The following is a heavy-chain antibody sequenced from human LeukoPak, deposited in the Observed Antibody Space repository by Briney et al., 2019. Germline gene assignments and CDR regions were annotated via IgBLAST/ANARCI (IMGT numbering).Heavy chain of an antibody. CDR1: GGSFSGYY. CDR2: INHSGST. D-gene: IGHD3-16*01. V-gene: IGHV4-34*01. J-gene: IGHJ6*03. Sequence: SETLSLTCAVYGGSFSGYYWSWIRQPPGKGLEWIGEINHSGSTNYNPSLKSRVTISVDTSKNQFSLKLSSVTAADTAEYYCARGPRFFTGGGVTYYHYYYMDVWGKGTTVTVSS. CDR3: ARGPRFFTGGGVTYYHYYYMDV.